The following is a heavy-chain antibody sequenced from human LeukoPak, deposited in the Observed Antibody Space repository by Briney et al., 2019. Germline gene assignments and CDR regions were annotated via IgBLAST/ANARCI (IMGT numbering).Heavy chain of an antibody. J-gene: IGHJ6*02. Sequence: SVTLSLTCTVSGGSIRSYYCSWIRQPPGKGLEWVGYVYYSGSTSYNPSLKSRVTISVDASKNQFSLKLSSVTAADTAVYYCARHFTGPGTYTPYFGMDVWGQGTTVTVSS. V-gene: IGHV4-59*08. CDR1: GGSIRSYY. D-gene: IGHD3-16*01. CDR3: ARHFTGPGTYTPYFGMDV. CDR2: VYYSGST.